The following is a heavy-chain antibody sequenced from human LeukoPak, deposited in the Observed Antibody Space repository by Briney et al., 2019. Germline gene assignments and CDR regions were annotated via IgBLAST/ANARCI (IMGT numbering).Heavy chain of an antibody. CDR2: IYPGDSNP. Sequence: GESLQISCQGSGYRFTSYWIGWVRQMPGKGLEWVGIIYPGDSNPRYSPSFQGQVTISADKSISTAYLQWSSLKASDTAMYYCATIPTGTDNWFDPWGQGTLVTVSS. J-gene: IGHJ5*02. CDR1: GYRFTSYW. V-gene: IGHV5-51*01. D-gene: IGHD1-1*01. CDR3: ATIPTGTDNWFDP.